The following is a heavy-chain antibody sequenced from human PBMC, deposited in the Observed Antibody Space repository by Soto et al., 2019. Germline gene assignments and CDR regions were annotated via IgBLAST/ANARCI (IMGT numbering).Heavy chain of an antibody. V-gene: IGHV4-30-4*01. Sequence: PSETLSVTCTVSGGSISSGDYYWSWIRQPPGKGLEWIGYIYYSGSTYYNPSLKSRVTISVDTSKNQFSLKLSSVTAADTAVYYCARDRGYYYYYGMDVWGQGTTVTVSS. CDR3: ARDRGYYYYYGMDV. J-gene: IGHJ6*02. CDR2: IYYSGST. CDR1: GGSISSGDYY. D-gene: IGHD3-10*01.